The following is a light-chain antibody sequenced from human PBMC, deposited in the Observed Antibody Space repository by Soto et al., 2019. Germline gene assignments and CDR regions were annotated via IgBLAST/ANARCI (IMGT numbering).Light chain of an antibody. V-gene: IGKV1-39*01. CDR1: QSISSY. J-gene: IGKJ1*01. CDR3: QQSYRTLWT. CDR2: AAS. Sequence: DIQMTQSPSSLSASVGDRVTITCRASQSISSYLNWYQQKPGKAPKLLIYAASSLQSGVPSRFSGSGSGTDFTLTISSLQPEDFAPYYCQQSYRTLWTFGQGTKGEIK.